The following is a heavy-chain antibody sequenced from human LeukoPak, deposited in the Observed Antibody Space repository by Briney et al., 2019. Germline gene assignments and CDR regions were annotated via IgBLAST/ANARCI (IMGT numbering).Heavy chain of an antibody. Sequence: PGGSLRLSCAASGFTFSSYAMSWVRQAPGKGLEWVSAISGSGGSTYYADSVKGRFTISRDSSKNTLYLQMNSLRAEDTAVYYCAKDQEYYYDSSGFPLDWGQGTLVTVSS. CDR3: AKDQEYYYDSSGFPLD. D-gene: IGHD3-22*01. CDR1: GFTFSSYA. J-gene: IGHJ4*02. V-gene: IGHV3-23*01. CDR2: ISGSGGST.